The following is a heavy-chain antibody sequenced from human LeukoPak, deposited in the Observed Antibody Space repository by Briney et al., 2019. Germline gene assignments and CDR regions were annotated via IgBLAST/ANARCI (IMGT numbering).Heavy chain of an antibody. D-gene: IGHD6-13*01. J-gene: IGHJ4*02. CDR2: INHSGST. CDR1: GGSFSGYY. Sequence: SETLSLTCAVYGGSFSGYYWSWIRQPPGKGLEWIGEINHSGSTNYNPSLKSRVTISVDTSKNQFSLKLSSVTAADTAVYYCARVKGAAAGTPGNAFDYWGQGTLVTVSS. CDR3: ARVKGAAAGTPGNAFDY. V-gene: IGHV4-34*01.